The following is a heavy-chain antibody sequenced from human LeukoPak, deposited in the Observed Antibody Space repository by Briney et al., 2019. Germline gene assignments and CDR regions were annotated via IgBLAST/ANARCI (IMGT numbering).Heavy chain of an antibody. Sequence: SETLSLTCTVSGGSISSFYWSWIRQPPGKGLEWIGYIYYSGSTNYNPSLKSRVTISVDTSKNQFSLKLSSVTAADTAVYYCARHGTSGTNLNWFDPWGEGTLVTVSS. CDR1: GGSISSFY. CDR2: IYYSGST. V-gene: IGHV4-59*01. J-gene: IGHJ5*02. CDR3: ARHGTSGTNLNWFDP. D-gene: IGHD1-1*01.